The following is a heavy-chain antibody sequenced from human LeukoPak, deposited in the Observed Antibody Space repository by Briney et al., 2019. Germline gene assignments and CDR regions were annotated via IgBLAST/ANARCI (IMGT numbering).Heavy chain of an antibody. CDR2: IFPGDSET. V-gene: IGHV5-51*01. D-gene: IGHD4-23*01. CDR1: GYSFTTYW. CDR3: ARSPRWSYYFDY. Sequence: GESLKISCKGAGYSFTTYWIAWVRQMPGKGLEWMGIIFPGDSETIYSPSFQGQVTISADKSISTAYLQWSSLKASDTAVYYCARSPRWSYYFDYWGQGTLVTVSS. J-gene: IGHJ4*02.